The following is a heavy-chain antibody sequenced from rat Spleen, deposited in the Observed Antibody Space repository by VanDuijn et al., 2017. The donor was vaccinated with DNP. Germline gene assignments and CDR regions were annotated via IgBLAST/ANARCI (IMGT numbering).Heavy chain of an antibody. J-gene: IGHJ1*01. Sequence: EVQLVESGGGLVQPGRSLKFSCAASGFTFSYYAMAWVRQAPKKGLEWVATIIYDGSRTYYRDSVKGRITNSRDNAKSTLYLQMDSLRSEDTATYYCAIVLWSFGDSVDYWDFDFWGPGTIVTGSS. V-gene: IGHV5-17*01. CDR2: IIYDGSRT. CDR3: AIVLWSFGDSVDYWDFDF. CDR1: GFTFSYYA. D-gene: IGHD1-1*01.